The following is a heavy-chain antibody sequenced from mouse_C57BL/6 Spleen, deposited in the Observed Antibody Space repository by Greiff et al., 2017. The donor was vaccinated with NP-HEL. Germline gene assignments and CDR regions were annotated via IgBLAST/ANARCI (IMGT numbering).Heavy chain of an antibody. Sequence: EVQVVESGGDLVKPGGSLKLSCAASGFTFSSYGMSWVRQTPDKRLEWVATISSGGSYTYYPDSVKGRFTISRDNAKNTLYLQMSSLKSEDTAMYYCARHTTMVYYFDYWGQGTTLTVSS. J-gene: IGHJ2*01. CDR3: ARHTTMVYYFDY. V-gene: IGHV5-6*01. CDR1: GFTFSSYG. D-gene: IGHD2-13*01. CDR2: ISSGGSYT.